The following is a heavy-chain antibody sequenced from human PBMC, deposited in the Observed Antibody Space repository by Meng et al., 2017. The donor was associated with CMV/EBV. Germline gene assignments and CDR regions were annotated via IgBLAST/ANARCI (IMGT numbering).Heavy chain of an antibody. CDR2: IYYSGST. V-gene: IGHV4-61*01. J-gene: IGHJ5*02. CDR3: ARGRLGYGGNSEDWFDP. D-gene: IGHD4-23*01. Sequence: SETLSLTCTASGCSFSSGSYYWSWIRQPPGKGLEWIGYIYYSGSTNYNPSLKSRVTISVDTSKNQFSLKLSSVTAADTAVYYCARGRLGYGGNSEDWFDPWGQGTLVTVSS. CDR1: GCSFSSGSYY.